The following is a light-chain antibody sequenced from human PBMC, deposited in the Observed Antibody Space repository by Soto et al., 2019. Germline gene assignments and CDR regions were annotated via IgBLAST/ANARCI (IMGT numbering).Light chain of an antibody. CDR1: TSNIENNH. V-gene: IGLV1-47*01. J-gene: IGLJ2*01. CDR2: RSS. CDR3: ASWDDRLSGVA. Sequence: QSVLTQPPSASGPPGQRVTISCSGSTSNIENNHVSWYQQLPGTAPKLLVYRSSQRPSGVPGRFSGSKSGTSASLAISGLRSEDEADYFCASWDDRLSGVAFGGGTKLTVL.